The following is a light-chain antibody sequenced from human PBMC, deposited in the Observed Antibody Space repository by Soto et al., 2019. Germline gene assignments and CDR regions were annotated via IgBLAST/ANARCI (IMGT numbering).Light chain of an antibody. CDR2: AAS. J-gene: IGKJ3*01. CDR3: QQYGSSRFT. CDR1: QSVSSGY. V-gene: IGKV3-20*01. Sequence: EIVLTQSPGTLSLSPGERATLSCRASQSVSSGYLAWYQQKPGQAPRLLIYAASSRATGIPDRFSGSGSGTDFTLTISRLEPEDFAVYYWQQYGSSRFTFGPGTKVDIK.